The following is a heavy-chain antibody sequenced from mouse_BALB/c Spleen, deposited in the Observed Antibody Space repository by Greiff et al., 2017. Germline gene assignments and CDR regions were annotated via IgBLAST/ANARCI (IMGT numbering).Heavy chain of an antibody. J-gene: IGHJ2*01. CDR1: GYAFSSYW. D-gene: IGHD1-1*01. V-gene: IGHV1-80*01. CDR3: ASYGSSYYFDY. Sequence: QVQLQQSGAELVRPGSSVKISCKASGYAFSSYWMNWVKQRPGQGLEWIGQIYPGDGDTNYNGKFKGKATLTADKSSSTAYMQLSSLTSEDSAVYFCASYGSSYYFDYWGQGTTLTVSS. CDR2: IYPGDGDT.